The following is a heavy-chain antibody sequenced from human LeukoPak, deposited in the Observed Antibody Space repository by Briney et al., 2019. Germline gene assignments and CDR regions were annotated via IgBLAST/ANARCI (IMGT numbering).Heavy chain of an antibody. CDR3: AKNRGSGSYRNFDS. V-gene: IGHV3-48*03. D-gene: IGHD3-10*01. J-gene: IGHJ4*02. CDR1: GFTFSNYE. Sequence: GGSLRLSCAVSGFTFSNYEMNWVRQAPGKGLEWVSYISSSGYNIDYADSVKGRFTISRDNAKNSLYLQMNSLRAEDTAVYYCAKNRGSGSYRNFDSWGQGTLVTVSS. CDR2: ISSSGYNI.